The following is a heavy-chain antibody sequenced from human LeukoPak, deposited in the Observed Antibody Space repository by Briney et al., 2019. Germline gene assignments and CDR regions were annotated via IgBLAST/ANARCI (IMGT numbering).Heavy chain of an antibody. CDR2: ISSSGSNI. CDR3: ARDLSPEYFQH. J-gene: IGHJ1*01. Sequence: GGSLRLSCAASGFTFSDYYMSWIRQAPGKGLEWVSYISSSGSNIYYADSVKGRFTISRDNAKNSLYLQMNSLRAEDTAVYYCARDLSPEYFQHWGQGTLVTVSS. V-gene: IGHV3-11*01. CDR1: GFTFSDYY.